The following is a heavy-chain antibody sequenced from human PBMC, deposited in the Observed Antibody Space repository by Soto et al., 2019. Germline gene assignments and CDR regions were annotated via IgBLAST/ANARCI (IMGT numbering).Heavy chain of an antibody. D-gene: IGHD1-26*01. CDR2: INAGNGNT. V-gene: IGHV1-3*01. CDR3: ARDTGATHNWFDP. J-gene: IGHJ5*02. Sequence: ASVKVSCKASGYTFTSYAMHWVRQAPGQRLEWMGWINAGNGNTKYSQKFQGRVTITRDTSASTAYMELSSLRSEDTAVYYCARDTGATHNWFDPWGQGTLVTVSS. CDR1: GYTFTSYA.